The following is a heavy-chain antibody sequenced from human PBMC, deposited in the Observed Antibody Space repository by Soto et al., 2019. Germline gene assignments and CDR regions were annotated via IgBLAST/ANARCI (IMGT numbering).Heavy chain of an antibody. CDR2: IYYSGST. Sequence: QLQLQESGPGLVKPSETLPLTCTVSGGSISSSNYYWGWIRQPPGKGLEWIGSIYYSGSTYYNPSLKSRVAIAVDPSKNHFSLKLTSVTAADTAVYYCARHMAGGVNDFWSGPADYWGQGTLVTVSS. D-gene: IGHD3-3*01. CDR3: ARHMAGGVNDFWSGPADY. CDR1: GGSISSSNYY. J-gene: IGHJ4*02. V-gene: IGHV4-39*01.